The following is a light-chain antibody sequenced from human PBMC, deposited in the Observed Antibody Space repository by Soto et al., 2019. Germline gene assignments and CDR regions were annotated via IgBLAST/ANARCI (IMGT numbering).Light chain of an antibody. CDR1: SSDVGGYNY. Sequence: QSVLTQPASVSGSPGQSITISCTGTSSDVGGYNYVSWYQQHPGKAPKLMIYDVSNRPSGVSNRFSGSKSGNMASLTISGLQAEDEADYYCSSYTSSSPWVFGTGTKLTVL. V-gene: IGLV2-14*01. CDR2: DVS. CDR3: SSYTSSSPWV. J-gene: IGLJ1*01.